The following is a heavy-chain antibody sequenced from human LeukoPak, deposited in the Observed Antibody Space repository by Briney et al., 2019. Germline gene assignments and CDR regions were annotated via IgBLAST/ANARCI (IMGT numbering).Heavy chain of an antibody. CDR1: GFTVSSNY. J-gene: IGHJ6*02. V-gene: IGHV3-23*01. D-gene: IGHD1-26*01. CDR2: ISGTGGST. CDR3: AKEEVGYYGMDV. Sequence: GGSLRLSCAASGFTVSSNYMSWVRQAPGKGLEWVSAISGTGGSTYYADSVKGRFTISRDNSKNTLFLQMNSLRAEDTAGYYCAKEEVGYYGMDVWGQGTTVTVSS.